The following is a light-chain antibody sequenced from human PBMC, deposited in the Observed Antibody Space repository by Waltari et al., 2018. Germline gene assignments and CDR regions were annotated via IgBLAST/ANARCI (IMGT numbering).Light chain of an antibody. CDR3: QSADSSGTL. Sequence: SSELTQSPSVSVSPGQTARNTCSGAALPDQYAFWYQQKPGQAPVLVIYKDSERPSGIPERFSGSSSGTIVTLTISGVQAEDEADYYCQSADSSGTLFGGGTRLTVL. CDR2: KDS. J-gene: IGLJ2*01. V-gene: IGLV3-25*03. CDR1: ALPDQY.